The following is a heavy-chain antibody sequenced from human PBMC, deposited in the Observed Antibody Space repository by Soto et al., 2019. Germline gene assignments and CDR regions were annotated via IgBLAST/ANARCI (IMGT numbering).Heavy chain of an antibody. CDR1: GYTFTGHY. CDR3: ARELVLRWPYYYYYGMDV. CDR2: INPNSGGT. D-gene: IGHD4-17*01. V-gene: IGHV1-2*04. Sequence: GASVKVSCKASGYTFTGHYMHWVRQAPGQGLEWMGWINPNSGGTNYAQKFQGWVTMTRDTSISTAYMELSRLRSDDTAVYYCARELVLRWPYYYYYGMDVWGQGTTVTVSS. J-gene: IGHJ6*02.